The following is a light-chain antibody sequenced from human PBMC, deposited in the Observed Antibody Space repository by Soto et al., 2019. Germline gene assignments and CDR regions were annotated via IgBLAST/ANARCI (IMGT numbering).Light chain of an antibody. V-gene: IGKV1-9*01. CDR3: QQLNNYPLT. CDR1: QGISSS. CDR2: AAS. J-gene: IGKJ4*01. Sequence: DIQLTQSPTFLSASVGDRVTITCRASQGISSSLAWYQQKPGKAPKILIYAASTVQSGVPSRFSGSGSGTEFTLTISSLQPEDFGTYYCQQLNNYPLTFGGGTKVEIK.